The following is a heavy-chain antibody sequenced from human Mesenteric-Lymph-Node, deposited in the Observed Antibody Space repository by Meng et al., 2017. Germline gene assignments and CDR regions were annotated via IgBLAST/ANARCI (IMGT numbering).Heavy chain of an antibody. D-gene: IGHD3-10*01. CDR2: IRYDGSNK. J-gene: IGHJ4*02. CDR1: GFTFSSYG. CDR3: AGGSPLSMRFRESFDY. V-gene: IGHV3-33*01. Sequence: GESLKISCAASGFTFSSYGMHWVRQAPGKGLEWVAVIRYDGSNKYYADSVKDRFTVSRDNSKNTLYLQMNSLRAEDTAVYYCAGGSPLSMRFRESFDYWGQGTLVTVSS.